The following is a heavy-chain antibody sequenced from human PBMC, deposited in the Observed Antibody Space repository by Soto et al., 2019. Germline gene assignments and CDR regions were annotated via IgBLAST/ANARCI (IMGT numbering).Heavy chain of an antibody. D-gene: IGHD3-9*01. CDR1: GYSFTSYL. CDR2: IYPGDSDT. Sequence: PGESLKICCKGSGYSFTSYLSGWVRQMPGKGLEWMRIIYPGDSDTRYSPSFQGQVTISADKSISTAYLQWSSLKASDTAMYYCARDATYYDILTDYYDYWGQGTLVTVSS. CDR3: ARDATYYDILTDYYDY. V-gene: IGHV5-51*01. J-gene: IGHJ4*02.